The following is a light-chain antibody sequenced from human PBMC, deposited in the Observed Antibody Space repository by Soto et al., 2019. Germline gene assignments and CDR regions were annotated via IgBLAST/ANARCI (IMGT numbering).Light chain of an antibody. CDR3: QSYDSSLSGPVL. J-gene: IGLJ2*01. CDR2: GDT. CDR1: NSNIGAGYD. V-gene: IGLV1-40*01. Sequence: QSVLTQPPSLSGAPGQRVTISCTGSNSNIGAGYDVNWYQHLPGTAPNLLIYGDTIRPSGVPDRFSGSKSATSASLAIAGLQVEDEGDYYCQSYDSSLSGPVLFGGGTKLTVL.